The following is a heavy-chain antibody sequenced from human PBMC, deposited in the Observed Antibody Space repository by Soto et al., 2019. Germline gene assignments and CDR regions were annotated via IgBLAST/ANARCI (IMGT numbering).Heavy chain of an antibody. D-gene: IGHD6-6*01. J-gene: IGHJ4*02. CDR3: AKRSSSSTFDY. V-gene: IGHV3-30-3*02. CDR1: GFTFSSYA. Sequence: GGSLRLSCAASGFTFSSYAMHWVRQAPGKGLEWVAVILSDGSNKWYVDSVKGRFTISRDNSKNTLYLQMNSLRAEDTAVYYCAKRSSSSTFDYWGQGTLVTVSS. CDR2: ILSDGSNK.